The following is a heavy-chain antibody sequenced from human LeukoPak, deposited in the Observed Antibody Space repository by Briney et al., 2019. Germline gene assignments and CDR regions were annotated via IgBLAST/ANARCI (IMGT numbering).Heavy chain of an antibody. CDR1: GGSISSYY. V-gene: IGHV4-4*07. CDR3: ARDSAGSSWESNWFNP. CDR2: IYTSGST. Sequence: SETLSLTCTVSGGSISSYYWSWIRQPAGKGLEWIGRIYTSGSTNYNPSLKSRVTMSVDTSKNQFSLKLSSVTAEDTAVYYCARDSAGSSWESNWFNPWGQGTLVTVSS. D-gene: IGHD6-13*01. J-gene: IGHJ5*02.